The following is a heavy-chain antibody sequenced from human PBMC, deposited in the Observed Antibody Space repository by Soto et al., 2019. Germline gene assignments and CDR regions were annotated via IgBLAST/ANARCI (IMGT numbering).Heavy chain of an antibody. V-gene: IGHV3-33*01. Sequence: QEHLVESGGGMVHPGTSLRLSCVTSGITLAAHGMHWVRQAPGKGLEWVALSWYDGKTFYGDSVKGRFTISRDTSTVFLDMRSLRPADTAVYFCARVRNNNDKRLDGWGQGTTVIVS. CDR2: SWYDGKT. CDR3: ARVRNNNDKRLDG. D-gene: IGHD2-8*01. J-gene: IGHJ6*02. CDR1: GITLAAHG.